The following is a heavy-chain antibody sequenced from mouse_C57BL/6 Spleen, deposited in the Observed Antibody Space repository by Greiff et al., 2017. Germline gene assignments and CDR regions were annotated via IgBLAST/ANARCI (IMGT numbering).Heavy chain of an antibody. Sequence: QVQLQQSGPELVKPGASVKISCKASGYAFSSSWMTWVKQRPGKGLEWIGRIYPGDGDTNYNGKFKGKATLTADKSSSTAYMQLSSLTSEDAAVYFCARMIYYAMDYWGQGTSVTVSS. CDR1: GYAFSSSW. D-gene: IGHD2-3*01. J-gene: IGHJ4*01. CDR3: ARMIYYAMDY. V-gene: IGHV1-82*01. CDR2: IYPGDGDT.